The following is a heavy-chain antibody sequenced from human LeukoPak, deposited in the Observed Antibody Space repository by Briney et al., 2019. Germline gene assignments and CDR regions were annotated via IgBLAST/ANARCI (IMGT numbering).Heavy chain of an antibody. V-gene: IGHV4-39*02. J-gene: IGHJ4*02. Sequence: SETLSLTCTVSGGSISSSSYYWGWIRQPPGKGLEWIGSIYYSGSTFYNPSLKSRRTISVDTSKNQFSLKLSSVTAADTAVYYCARDLRNVAELDYWGQGTLVTVSS. CDR3: ARDLRNVAELDY. CDR1: GGSISSSSYY. CDR2: IYYSGST. D-gene: IGHD1-1*01.